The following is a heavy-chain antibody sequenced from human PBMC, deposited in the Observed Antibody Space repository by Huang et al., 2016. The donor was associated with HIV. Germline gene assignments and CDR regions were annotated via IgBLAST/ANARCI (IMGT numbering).Heavy chain of an antibody. CDR3: AHRQTYDFWSGSFDS. Sequence: QITLKESGPTLVKPTQTLTLTCTFSGFSITTDGAGVGWIRQPTGKALEWLALLFWDDDKLYSPSLKNTLSITKDTSKNQVVLTMTNMDPVDTATYFCAHRQTYDFWSGSFDSWGQGTLVTVSS. J-gene: IGHJ4*02. CDR1: GFSITTDGAG. CDR2: LFWDDDK. V-gene: IGHV2-5*02. D-gene: IGHD3-3*01.